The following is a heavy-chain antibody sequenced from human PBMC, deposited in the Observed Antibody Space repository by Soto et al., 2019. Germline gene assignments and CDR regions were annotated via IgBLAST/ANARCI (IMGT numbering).Heavy chain of an antibody. D-gene: IGHD1-7*01. Sequence: GASVKVSCKVSGYTLTELSMHWVRQAPGKGLEWMGGFDPEDGETIYAQKFQGRVTMTEDTSTDTAYMELSSLRSEDTAVYYCATGVSVELRSYYYYGMDVWGQGTTVTVSS. V-gene: IGHV1-24*01. CDR1: GYTLTELS. CDR2: FDPEDGET. J-gene: IGHJ6*02. CDR3: ATGVSVELRSYYYYGMDV.